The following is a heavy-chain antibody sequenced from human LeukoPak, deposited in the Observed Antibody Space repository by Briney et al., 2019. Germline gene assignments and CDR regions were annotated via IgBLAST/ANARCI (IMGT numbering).Heavy chain of an antibody. CDR1: GYTFTGFY. J-gene: IGHJ4*02. Sequence: ASVKVSCKASGYTFTGFYMHWVRQAPGQGLEWMGWTNPNSGGTNYTQRFQGRVTMTRDTSISTAYMELSRLRSDDTAVYYCATFYSDGSGYYFFAYWGQGTLVTVSS. D-gene: IGHD3-22*01. CDR2: TNPNSGGT. CDR3: ATFYSDGSGYYFFAY. V-gene: IGHV1-2*02.